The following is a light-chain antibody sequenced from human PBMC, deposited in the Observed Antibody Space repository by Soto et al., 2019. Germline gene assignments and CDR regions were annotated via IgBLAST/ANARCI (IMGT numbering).Light chain of an antibody. CDR1: SSNIGSGYA. J-gene: IGLJ1*01. V-gene: IGLV1-40*01. Sequence: SVLTQPPSVSGAPGQRVSISCTGSSSNIGSGYAVHWYQQLPGTAPKLLIYGNTNRPSGVPDRFSGSKSGTSASLAITGLQAEDDADYYCQSYDSSLSAYVFGTATKLTVL. CDR2: GNT. CDR3: QSYDSSLSAYV.